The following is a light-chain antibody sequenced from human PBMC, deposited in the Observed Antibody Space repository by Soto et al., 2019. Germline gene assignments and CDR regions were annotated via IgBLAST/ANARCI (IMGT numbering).Light chain of an antibody. V-gene: IGLV2-18*01. CDR3: ALYTSSPIYL. J-gene: IGLJ1*01. Sequence: QSALTQPTSVSGSPGQSGTISCTGPSSDVGFYNRVSWYQQSPGTAPRLILFETTNRPSDVPDRFSVSRSGNPASLTISGLQAEDEADYFCALYTSSPIYLFGTATKLTVL. CDR2: ETT. CDR1: SSDVGFYNR.